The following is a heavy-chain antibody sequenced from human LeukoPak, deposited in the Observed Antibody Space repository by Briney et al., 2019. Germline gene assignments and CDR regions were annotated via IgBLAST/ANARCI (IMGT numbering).Heavy chain of an antibody. CDR3: AREFNTVGNFGY. Sequence: GGSLRLSCVTSGFTFSRYSMGWVRQAPGKGLEWVSSIYFTGNYISYADSVKGRFTISRDNAKNSLYLQMNSLRAEDTAVYYCAREFNTVGNFGYWGQGTLVTVPS. CDR2: IYFTGNYI. V-gene: IGHV3-21*01. D-gene: IGHD3-10*01. J-gene: IGHJ4*02. CDR1: GFTFSRYS.